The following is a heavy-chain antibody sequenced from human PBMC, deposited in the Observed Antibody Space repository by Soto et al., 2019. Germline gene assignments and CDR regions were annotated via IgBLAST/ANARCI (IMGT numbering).Heavy chain of an antibody. CDR2: IYWDDDK. V-gene: IGHV2-5*02. Sequence: QITLKESGPTLVKPTQTLTLTCTFSGFSLSTSGVGVGWIRQPPGKALECLALIYWDDDKRYSPSLRSRLSVTKDTSQNQVGLTMTNMDPVDTGTYYCAHRLCDSSCYWDVGFFDYWGQGTLVTVSS. CDR3: AHRLCDSSCYWDVGFFDY. J-gene: IGHJ4*02. D-gene: IGHD2-15*01. CDR1: GFSLSTSGVG.